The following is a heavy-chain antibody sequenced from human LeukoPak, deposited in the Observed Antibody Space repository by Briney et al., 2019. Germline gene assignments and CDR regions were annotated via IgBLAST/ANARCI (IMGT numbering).Heavy chain of an antibody. D-gene: IGHD2-8*01. CDR1: GFTFSNYA. J-gene: IGHJ4*02. CDR3: AKDMYGYFDY. CDR2: ISGGGGST. Sequence: PGGSLRLSCAASGFTFSNYAMTWVRQAPGKGLEWLSGISGGGGSTYYADSVKGRFTISRDNSKNTLYLQMNSLRAEDTAVYYCAKDMYGYFDYWGQGTLVTVSS. V-gene: IGHV3-23*01.